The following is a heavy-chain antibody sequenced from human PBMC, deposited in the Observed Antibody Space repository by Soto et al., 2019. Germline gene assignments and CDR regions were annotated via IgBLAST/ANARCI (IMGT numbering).Heavy chain of an antibody. D-gene: IGHD2-2*01. CDR3: ARDRGSGIVVVPAASYGMDV. Sequence: ASVKVSCKASGYTFTSYATHWVRQAPGQRLEWMGWINAGNGNTKYSQKFQGRVTITRDTSASTAYMELSSLRSEDTAVYYCARDRGSGIVVVPAASYGMDVWGQGTTVTVSS. V-gene: IGHV1-3*01. J-gene: IGHJ6*02. CDR2: INAGNGNT. CDR1: GYTFTSYA.